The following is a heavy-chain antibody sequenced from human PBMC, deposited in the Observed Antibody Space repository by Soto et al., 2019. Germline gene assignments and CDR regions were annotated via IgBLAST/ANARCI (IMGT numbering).Heavy chain of an antibody. CDR3: ARNKENDFWSGYESRSFDY. CDR1: GFTFRNYW. Sequence: EVQLVESGGDLVQPGGSLRLSCAASGFTFRNYWMSWVRQAPGKGLEWVANIKQDGSEKYYVDSVKGRFTISRDNAENSVFLQMNSLRGDDTAVYYCARNKENDFWSGYESRSFDYWGQGILVTVSS. V-gene: IGHV3-7*01. CDR2: IKQDGSEK. D-gene: IGHD3-3*01. J-gene: IGHJ4*02.